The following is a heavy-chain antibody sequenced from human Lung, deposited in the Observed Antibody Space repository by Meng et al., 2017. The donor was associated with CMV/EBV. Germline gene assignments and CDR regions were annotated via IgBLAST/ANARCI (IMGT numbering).Heavy chain of an antibody. V-gene: IGHV5-51*01. CDR1: GYSFTSYW. CDR2: IYLGDSDT. CDR3: ARTTTPHYYYYCMDV. D-gene: IGHD3-16*01. J-gene: IGHJ6*02. Sequence: GEXXKIXCKGSGYSFTSYWIGWVRQMPGKGLEWMGIIYLGDSDTRYSPCFQGQVIISADKSISTAYLQWSSLKASDTAMYYFARTTTPHYYYYCMDVWVQGXTVTVSS.